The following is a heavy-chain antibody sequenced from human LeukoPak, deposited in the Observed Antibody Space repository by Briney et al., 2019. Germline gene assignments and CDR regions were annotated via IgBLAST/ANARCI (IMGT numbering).Heavy chain of an antibody. CDR1: GGSISSSSYY. J-gene: IGHJ4*02. CDR3: ARLGPSYYLDY. Sequence: SETLSLTCTVSGGSISSSSYYWGWIRQPPGKGLEWIGSIYHSGSTYYNPSLKSRVTISVDTSKNQFSLKLSSVTAADTAVYYCARLGPSYYLDYWGQGTLVTVSS. D-gene: IGHD1-26*01. CDR2: IYHSGST. V-gene: IGHV4-39*01.